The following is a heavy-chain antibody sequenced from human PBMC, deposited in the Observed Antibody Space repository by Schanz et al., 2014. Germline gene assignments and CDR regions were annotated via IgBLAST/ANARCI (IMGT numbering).Heavy chain of an antibody. D-gene: IGHD3-9*01. CDR1: EFSFSDHF. J-gene: IGHJ4*02. Sequence: VQLVESGGDLVKPGGSLRLSCAASEFSFSDHFMDWVRQAPGKGLEWVGHSRNKGHSYTSEYAASVKGRFTISRDESESSLYLQMDSLKTEDTAVYYCARRNFYDKSAAFDYWGQGSLVTVSS. V-gene: IGHV3-72*01. CDR2: SRNKGHSYTS. CDR3: ARRNFYDKSAAFDY.